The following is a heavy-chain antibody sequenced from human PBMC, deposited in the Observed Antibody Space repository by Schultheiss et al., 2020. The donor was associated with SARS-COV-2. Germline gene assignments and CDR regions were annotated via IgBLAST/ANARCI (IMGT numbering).Heavy chain of an antibody. CDR2: ISSSGSTI. V-gene: IGHV3-48*03. J-gene: IGHJ4*02. D-gene: IGHD6-13*01. CDR1: GFTFSSYE. CDR3: ATAGIAAAGTFDY. Sequence: GGSLRLSCAASGFTFSSYEMNWVRQAPGKGLEWVSYISSSGSTIYYADSVKGRFTISRDNAKNTLYLQMNSLRAEDTAVYYCATAGIAAAGTFDYWGQGTLVTVSS.